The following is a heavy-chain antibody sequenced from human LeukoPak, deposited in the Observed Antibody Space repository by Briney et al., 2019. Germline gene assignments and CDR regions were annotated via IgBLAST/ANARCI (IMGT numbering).Heavy chain of an antibody. J-gene: IGHJ3*02. Sequence: GASVKVSCKTSGYTFTGYYIHWVRQATGQGLEWMGWINPNSGYTGYAQKFQGRVTMTRNTSISTAYMDLSSLRSEDTAVYYCARGNRLYSSSWSSLAFDIWGQGTMVTVSS. V-gene: IGHV1-8*02. D-gene: IGHD6-13*01. CDR2: INPNSGYT. CDR3: ARGNRLYSSSWSSLAFDI. CDR1: GYTFTGYY.